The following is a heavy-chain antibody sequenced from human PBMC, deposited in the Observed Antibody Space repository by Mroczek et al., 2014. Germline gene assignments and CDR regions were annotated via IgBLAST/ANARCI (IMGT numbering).Heavy chain of an antibody. D-gene: IGHD2-2*01. Sequence: QVQLQQSGGGVVQPGRSLRLSCAASGFTFRSYAMHWVRQAPGKGLEWVTIISYDGNNKYYADSVKGRFTISRDNSKNTLYLQMNSLRGDDTAVYYCARGYLSCSSTSCFPGDYWGQGTLVTVSS. V-gene: IGHV3-30-3*01. CDR2: ISYDGNNK. CDR1: GFTFRSYA. CDR3: ARGYLSCSSTSCFPGDY. J-gene: IGHJ4*02.